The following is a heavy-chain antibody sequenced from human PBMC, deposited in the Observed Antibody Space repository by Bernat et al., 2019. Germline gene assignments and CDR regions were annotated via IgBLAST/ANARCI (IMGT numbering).Heavy chain of an antibody. V-gene: IGHV3-66*01. CDR2: IYSGGST. D-gene: IGHD3-22*01. CDR1: GFTVSSNY. CDR3: ASPYYDSSGYYYFDY. J-gene: IGHJ4*02. Sequence: EVQLVESGGGLVQPGGSLRLSCAASGFTVSSNYMSWVRQAPGKGLEWVSAIYSGGSTYYADPVKGRFTIPRNNSKNTRYLQMNSMRAEDTAVYYCASPYYDSSGYYYFDYWGQGTLVTVSS.